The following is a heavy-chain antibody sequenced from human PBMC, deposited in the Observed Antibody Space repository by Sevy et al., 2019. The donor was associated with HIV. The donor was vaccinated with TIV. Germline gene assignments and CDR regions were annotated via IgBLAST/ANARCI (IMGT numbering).Heavy chain of an antibody. V-gene: IGHV1-69*13. D-gene: IGHD5-12*01. CDR1: GYTFSTYG. J-gene: IGHJ6*02. CDR3: ARSNPDGYNYSYYYGMDV. Sequence: ASVKVSCKASGYTFSTYGIHWVRQAPGQGLEWMGGIIPVFGSANSAQKFQDRVTITADVSTSTAYMELRSLTSEDTAVYYFARSNPDGYNYSYYYGMDVWGQGTTVTVSS. CDR2: IIPVFGSA.